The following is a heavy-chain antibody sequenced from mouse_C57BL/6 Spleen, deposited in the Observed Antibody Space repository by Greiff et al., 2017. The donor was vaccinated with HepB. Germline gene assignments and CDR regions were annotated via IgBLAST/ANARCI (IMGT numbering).Heavy chain of an antibody. J-gene: IGHJ2*01. Sequence: EVKVVESGGGLVKPGGSLKLSCAASGFTFSSYAMSWVRQTPEKRLEWVATISDGGSYTYYPDNVKGRFTISRDNAKNNLYLQMSHLKSEDTAMYYCARRDYGDFDYWGQGTTLTVSS. CDR2: ISDGGSYT. CDR1: GFTFSSYA. D-gene: IGHD1-1*01. V-gene: IGHV5-4*03. CDR3: ARRDYGDFDY.